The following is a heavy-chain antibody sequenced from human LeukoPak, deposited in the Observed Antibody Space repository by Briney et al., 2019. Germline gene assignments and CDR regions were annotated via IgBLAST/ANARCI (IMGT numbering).Heavy chain of an antibody. CDR3: ARGHYYDSSAFDH. CDR2: ITGAGGST. Sequence: GGSLRLSCAASDFTFSSYAMSWVRQAPGKGLEWVSAITGAGGSTYYADSVKGRFTISRDNSKTTLYLHMNTLRAEDTAIYYCARGHYYDSSAFDHWGQGALVTVSS. J-gene: IGHJ4*02. D-gene: IGHD3-22*01. V-gene: IGHV3-23*01. CDR1: DFTFSSYA.